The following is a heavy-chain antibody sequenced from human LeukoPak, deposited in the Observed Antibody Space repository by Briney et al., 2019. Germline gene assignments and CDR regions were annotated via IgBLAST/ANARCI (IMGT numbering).Heavy chain of an antibody. CDR1: GFTFSSYG. V-gene: IGHV3-30*02. D-gene: IGHD2-2*01. Sequence: GGSLRLSCAASGFTFSSYGIHWVRQAPGKGLEWVAFIRYDGSNKYYADSVKGRFTISRDNSKNTLYLQMNSLRAEDTAVYYCAKDPRDIVVVPAARWFDPWGQGTLVTVSS. CDR3: AKDPRDIVVVPAARWFDP. CDR2: IRYDGSNK. J-gene: IGHJ5*02.